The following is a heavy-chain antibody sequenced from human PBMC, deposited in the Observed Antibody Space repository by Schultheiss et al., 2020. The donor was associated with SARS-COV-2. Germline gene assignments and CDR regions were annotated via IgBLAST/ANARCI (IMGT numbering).Heavy chain of an antibody. V-gene: IGHV3-23*03. CDR3: ARVSVVPAAIYYYYYMDV. Sequence: GGSLRLSCAASGFTFSSYAMSWVRQAPGKGLEWVSVIYSGGSTYYADSVKGRFTISRDNSKNTLYLQMNSLRAEDTAVYYCARVSVVPAAIYYYYYMDVWGKGTTVTVSS. CDR2: IYSGGST. D-gene: IGHD2-2*01. CDR1: GFTFSSYA. J-gene: IGHJ6*03.